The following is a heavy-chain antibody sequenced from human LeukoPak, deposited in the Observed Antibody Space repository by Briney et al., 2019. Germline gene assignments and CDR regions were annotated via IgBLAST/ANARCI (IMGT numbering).Heavy chain of an antibody. CDR1: GDSISSRFYY. V-gene: IGHV4-61*05. CDR3: ARTFSESYYYYGMDV. D-gene: IGHD1-26*01. Sequence: SETLSLTCSVSGDSISSRFYYWGWVRQPPGKGLEWIGYMYYSGRTNYNPSLKSRVTISVDTSKNQFSLKLSSVTAADTAVYYCARTFSESYYYYGMDVWGQGTTVTVSS. J-gene: IGHJ6*02. CDR2: MYYSGRT.